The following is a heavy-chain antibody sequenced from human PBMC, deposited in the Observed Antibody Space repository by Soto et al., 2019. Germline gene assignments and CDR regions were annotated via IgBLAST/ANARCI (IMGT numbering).Heavy chain of an antibody. J-gene: IGHJ4*02. CDR2: IYSTGST. D-gene: IGHD6-13*01. V-gene: IGHV4-4*07. CDR1: SGSFRTYY. Sequence: SETLSLTCTVSSGSFRTYYWSWIRQPAGKGLEWIGRIYSTGSTLYNPSLKSRITMSVDTSKNQFSLRLSSVTAADTAVYYCARGAAADYFDCCDQGPVVTVSS. CDR3: ARGAAADYFDC.